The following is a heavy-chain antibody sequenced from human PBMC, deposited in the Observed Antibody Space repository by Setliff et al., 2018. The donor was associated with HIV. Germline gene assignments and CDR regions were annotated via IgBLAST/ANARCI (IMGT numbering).Heavy chain of an antibody. V-gene: IGHV1-18*04. Sequence: ASVKVSCKTFGYYFNIDYLHWVRQAPGQGLEWMGWISAYSGNTNYAQKLQGRVTMTTDSSTSTAYMELRSLGSDDTAVYYCARVAWYYSFWSGLGDAFDIWGQGTMVTVSS. CDR1: GYYFNIDY. CDR3: ARVAWYYSFWSGLGDAFDI. J-gene: IGHJ3*02. CDR2: ISAYSGNT. D-gene: IGHD3-3*01.